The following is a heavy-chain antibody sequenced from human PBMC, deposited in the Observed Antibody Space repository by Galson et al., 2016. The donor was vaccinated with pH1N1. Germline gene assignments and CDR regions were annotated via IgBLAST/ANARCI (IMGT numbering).Heavy chain of an antibody. V-gene: IGHV3-53*01. CDR2: IYSGGNT. CDR1: GFTVSPND. CDR3: ARGYPGFSYYGMDV. D-gene: IGHD2-15*01. Sequence: SLRLSCAASGFTVSPNDMSWFRQAPGKGLELVSVIYSGGNTYYTDSVKGRFTISRDSSKNTLYLQMNSLRPEDTAVYYCARGYPGFSYYGMDVWGQGTTVTVSS. J-gene: IGHJ6*02.